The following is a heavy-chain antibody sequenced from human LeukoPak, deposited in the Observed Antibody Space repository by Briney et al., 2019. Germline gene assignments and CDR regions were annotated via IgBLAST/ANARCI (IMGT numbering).Heavy chain of an antibody. CDR2: ISPNNGGT. Sequence: ASVKVSCKASGYTFTSYYMHWVRQAPGQGLEWMGWISPNNGGTNYAQKFQGRVTMTRDTSISTAYLGLSSLRSDDTAVYYCARGCSSTSCYTSGFDYWGQGALVTVSS. D-gene: IGHD2-2*02. CDR3: ARGCSSTSCYTSGFDY. J-gene: IGHJ4*02. V-gene: IGHV1-2*02. CDR1: GYTFTSYY.